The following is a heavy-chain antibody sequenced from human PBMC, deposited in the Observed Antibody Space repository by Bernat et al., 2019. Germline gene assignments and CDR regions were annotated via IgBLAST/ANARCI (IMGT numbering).Heavy chain of an antibody. V-gene: IGHV4-31*03. Sequence: QVQLQESGPGLVKPSQTLSLTCTVSGGSISSGGYYWSWIRQHPGKGLEWIGYIYYSGSTYYNPSLKSRVTISVDTSKNQFSLKLSSVTAADTAVYYCARGGEDIVVVPAERDQYYFDYWGQGTLVTVSS. D-gene: IGHD2-2*01. CDR1: GGSISSGGYY. CDR3: ARGGEDIVVVPAERDQYYFDY. J-gene: IGHJ4*02. CDR2: IYYSGST.